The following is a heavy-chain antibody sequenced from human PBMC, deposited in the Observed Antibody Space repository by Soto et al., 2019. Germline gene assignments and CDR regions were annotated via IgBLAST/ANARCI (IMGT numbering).Heavy chain of an antibody. J-gene: IGHJ4*02. CDR1: GGSISSYY. CDR2: IYYSGST. CDR3: ARTGYYYDSSGYYLPRYYFDY. Sequence: QVQLQESGPGLVKPSETLSLTCTVSGGSISSYYWSWIRQPPGKGLEWIGYIYYSGSTNYNPSPKSRVTISVDTSKNQFSLKLSSVTAADTAVYYCARTGYYYDSSGYYLPRYYFDYWGQGTLVTVSS. D-gene: IGHD3-22*01. V-gene: IGHV4-59*01.